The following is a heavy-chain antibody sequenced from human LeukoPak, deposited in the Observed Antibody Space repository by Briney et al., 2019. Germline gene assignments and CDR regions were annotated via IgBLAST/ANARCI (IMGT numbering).Heavy chain of an antibody. CDR1: GYTFSIYC. Sequence: GGSLRLSCAASGYTFSIYCMNWVRQAPGKGLEWVASIKQDGSETYYMESVQGRFTISRDNDMNFLYLQLSSLRAEDAAVYYCTRENSGSLSLEYWGQGTLVTVSS. J-gene: IGHJ4*02. V-gene: IGHV3-7*01. CDR3: TRENSGSLSLEY. D-gene: IGHD1-26*01. CDR2: IKQDGSET.